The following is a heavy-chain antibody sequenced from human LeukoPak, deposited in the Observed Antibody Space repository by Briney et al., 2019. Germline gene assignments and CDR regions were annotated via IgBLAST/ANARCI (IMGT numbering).Heavy chain of an antibody. CDR3: AKDRVAYCGGDCYYDF. CDR2: ISSSSYI. CDR1: GFTFSSYS. J-gene: IGHJ4*02. D-gene: IGHD2-21*02. V-gene: IGHV3-21*01. Sequence: PGGSLRLSCAASGFTFSSYSMNWVRQAPGKGLEWVSSISSSSYIYYADSVKGRFTISRDNAKNSLYLQMNSLRADDTAVYYCAKDRVAYCGGDCYYDFWGQGTLVTVSS.